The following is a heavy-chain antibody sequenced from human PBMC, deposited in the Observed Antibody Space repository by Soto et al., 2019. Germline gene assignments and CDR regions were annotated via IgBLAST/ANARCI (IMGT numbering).Heavy chain of an antibody. J-gene: IGHJ6*03. CDR1: GYTFTGYY. CDR3: ARDRGDYHSSYMEV. V-gene: IGHV1-2*04. CDR2: INPNSGGT. D-gene: IGHD3-10*01. Sequence: SVKGACKAAGYTFTGYYMHWGRQAPGQGLEWMGWINPNSGGTNYAQKFQGWVTMTRDTSISTAYMELSRLRSGDTAVYYRARDRGDYHSSYMEVWGKGTPVPVSS.